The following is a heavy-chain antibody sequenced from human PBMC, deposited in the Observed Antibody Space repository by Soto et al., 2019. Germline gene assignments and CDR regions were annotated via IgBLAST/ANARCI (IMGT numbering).Heavy chain of an antibody. CDR1: GFTFSSYA. CDR3: AKDCDCSGGSCYPAGMCNWFDP. J-gene: IGHJ5*02. D-gene: IGHD2-15*01. Sequence: GGSLRLSCAASGFTFSSYAMSWVRQAPGKGLEWVSAISGSGGSTYYADSVKGRFTISRDNSKNTLYLQMNSLRAEDTAVYYCAKDCDCSGGSCYPAGMCNWFDPWGQGTLVTVSS. V-gene: IGHV3-23*01. CDR2: ISGSGGST.